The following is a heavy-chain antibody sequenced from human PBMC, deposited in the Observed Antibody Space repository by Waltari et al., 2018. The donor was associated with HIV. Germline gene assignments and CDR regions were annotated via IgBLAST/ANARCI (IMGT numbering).Heavy chain of an antibody. J-gene: IGHJ6*02. CDR3: AKVPQYISSSIYYYGMDV. D-gene: IGHD6-6*01. CDR2: ISGSGSST. Sequence: EVQLLESGGGLVQPGGSLRLSCAASGFTCSTNALSWVRQAPGKGLEWVSSISGSGSSTYYADSIEGRFTISRDNSKNTLYLQMNSLRAEDTAAYYCAKVPQYISSSIYYYGMDVWGQGTTVTVSS. CDR1: GFTCSTNA. V-gene: IGHV3-23*01.